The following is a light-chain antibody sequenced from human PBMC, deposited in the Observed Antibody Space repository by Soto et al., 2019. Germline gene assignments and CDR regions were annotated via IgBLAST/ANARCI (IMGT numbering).Light chain of an antibody. CDR2: DIS. J-gene: IGKJ1*01. CDR3: QQSYYNPT. Sequence: IQMTHSPSSLSXSXXXXXTXXFRASQSVINYLHWYQQKPGKAPNLLIYDISTLQSGVPSRFSGSGSGTDFTLTISSLQHEDFATYYCQQSYYNPTFGQGTKVDIK. V-gene: IGKV1-39*01. CDR1: QSVINY.